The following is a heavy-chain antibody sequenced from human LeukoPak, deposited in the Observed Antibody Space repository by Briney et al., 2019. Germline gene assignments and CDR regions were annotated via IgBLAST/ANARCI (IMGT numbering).Heavy chain of an antibody. CDR3: AKDPESSSWHSHNWFDP. V-gene: IGHV3-23*01. CDR1: GFTFSSYA. D-gene: IGHD6-13*01. CDR2: ISDSGDST. J-gene: IGHJ5*02. Sequence: GGSLRLSCAASGFTFSSYAMSWVRQAPGKGLEWVSGISDSGDSTYDADSVKGRFTISRDNSKNTLYLQMNSLRAEDTAVYYCAKDPESSSWHSHNWFDPWGQGTLVTVSS.